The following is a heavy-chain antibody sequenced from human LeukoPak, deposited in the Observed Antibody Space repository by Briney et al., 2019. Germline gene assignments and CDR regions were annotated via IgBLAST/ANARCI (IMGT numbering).Heavy chain of an antibody. CDR3: ATDWGGYDAGPNWFDP. CDR1: GYTFTGFY. Sequence: ASVKVSCKASGYTFTGFYIHWVRQAPGQGLEWMGWINPNSGATNSAQKLQGRVTMTRDTSITTAYMELSRLRSDDTAVYYCATDWGGYDAGPNWFDPWGQGTLVTVSS. V-gene: IGHV1-2*02. D-gene: IGHD5-12*01. J-gene: IGHJ5*02. CDR2: INPNSGAT.